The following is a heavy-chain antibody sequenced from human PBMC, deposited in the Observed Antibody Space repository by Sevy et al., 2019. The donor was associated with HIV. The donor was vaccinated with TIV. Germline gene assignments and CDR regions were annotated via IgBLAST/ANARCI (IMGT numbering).Heavy chain of an antibody. D-gene: IGHD1-7*01. CDR3: ASDRRNYSGQYFDF. CDR1: GFIFSDYY. Sequence: GGSLILSCAASGFIFSDYYMSWIRHSPGKGLEWVSDISSGTTHRKYADSVKDRFTISRDNAKNSLYLQMNSLTVEDTAVYYCASDRRNYSGQYFDFWGQGTLVTVSS. J-gene: IGHJ4*02. V-gene: IGHV3-11*06. CDR2: ISSGTTHR.